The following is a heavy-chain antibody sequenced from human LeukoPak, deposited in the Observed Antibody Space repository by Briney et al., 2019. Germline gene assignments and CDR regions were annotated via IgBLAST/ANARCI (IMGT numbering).Heavy chain of an antibody. CDR3: ARSGAFDI. V-gene: IGHV3-7*01. CDR1: GFTFNIYW. CDR2: IKQDGSVK. J-gene: IGHJ3*02. Sequence: GGSLRLSCAASGFTFNIYWMSWVRQAPGKGLEWVASIKQDGSVKHFLDSVKGRFTISRDNAKNSLYLQMNSLRAEDTAVYYCARSGAFDIWGQGTMVTVSS. D-gene: IGHD3-10*01.